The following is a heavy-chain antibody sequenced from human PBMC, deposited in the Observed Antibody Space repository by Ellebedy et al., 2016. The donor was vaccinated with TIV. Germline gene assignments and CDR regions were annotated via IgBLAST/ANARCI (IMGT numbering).Heavy chain of an antibody. CDR2: IDAHNGKT. Sequence: AASVKVSCKASGYSLVSFSVDWVRQAPGRGLDWMGGIDAHNGKTHSAQKRQGRFTMTTDTSTNTAYMELRSLTSDDTAAYYCTTSPTLIDGGRDDYWGQGTLVTVSS. CDR3: TTSPTLIDGGRDDY. CDR1: GYSLVSFS. V-gene: IGHV1-18*01. J-gene: IGHJ4*02. D-gene: IGHD3-22*01.